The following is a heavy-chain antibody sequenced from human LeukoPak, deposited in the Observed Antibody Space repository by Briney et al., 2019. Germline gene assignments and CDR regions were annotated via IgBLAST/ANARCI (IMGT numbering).Heavy chain of an antibody. CDR2: IYYSGST. Sequence: SETLSLTCTVSGGSISSYYWSWIRQPPGKGLEWIGYIYYSGSTNYNPSLKSRVTISVDTSKNQFSLKLSSVTAADTAVYYCATSPYYDSSGYYADYWGQGTLVTVSS. D-gene: IGHD3-22*01. CDR3: ATSPYYDSSGYYADY. J-gene: IGHJ4*02. CDR1: GGSISSYY. V-gene: IGHV4-59*08.